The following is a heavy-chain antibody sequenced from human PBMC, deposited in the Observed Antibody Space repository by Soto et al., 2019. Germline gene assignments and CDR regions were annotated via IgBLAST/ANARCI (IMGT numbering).Heavy chain of an antibody. CDR3: AMVSHCDILSSPHSRFDY. CDR1: GFTFSSYW. J-gene: IGHJ4*02. CDR2: INSDGRST. Sequence: GGSLRLSCAASGFTFSSYWMHWVRQAPGKGLVWVSRINSDGRSTSYADSVKGRFTISRDNAKHTLYLQLTRLRAEDTAVYYCAMVSHCDILSSPHSRFDYWGQGTLVTVSS. D-gene: IGHD3-9*01. V-gene: IGHV3-74*01.